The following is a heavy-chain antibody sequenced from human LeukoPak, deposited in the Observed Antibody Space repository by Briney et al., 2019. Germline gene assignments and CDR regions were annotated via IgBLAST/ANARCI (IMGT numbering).Heavy chain of an antibody. J-gene: IGHJ5*02. CDR2: IFASGST. Sequence: SETLSLTCSVSGGSISTYCWSWIRQPPGKGLEWIGCIFASGSTNYNLSFKSRVTMSVDTSKNQFSLILSSMTAADTGVYYCVRSNDYWSGYYDPWGQGIQVSVSS. CDR1: GGSISTYC. V-gene: IGHV4-4*09. CDR3: VRSNDYWSGYYDP. D-gene: IGHD3-3*01.